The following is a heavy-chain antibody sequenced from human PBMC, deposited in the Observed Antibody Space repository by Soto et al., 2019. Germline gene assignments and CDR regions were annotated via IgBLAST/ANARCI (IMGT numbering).Heavy chain of an antibody. CDR2: IYPCYSDT. D-gene: IGHD1-26*01. V-gene: IGHV5-51*01. J-gene: IGHJ4*02. CDR3: ARQVGATTLVHFDY. Sequence: GESLKISFHGSGYIFTSYWIGWVRQMPWKGLDLMGIIYPCYSDTRYSPYFQGQVTISDDKSISTAYLQWSSLNASVTAMYYCARQVGATTLVHFDYWGQGTLVTVSS. CDR1: GYIFTSYW.